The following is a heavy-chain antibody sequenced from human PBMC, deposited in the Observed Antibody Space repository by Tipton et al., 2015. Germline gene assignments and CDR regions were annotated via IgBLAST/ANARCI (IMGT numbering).Heavy chain of an antibody. CDR1: GGSVSTSNYY. D-gene: IGHD4-17*01. J-gene: IGHJ3*02. V-gene: IGHV4-61*01. Sequence: TLSLTCSVSGGSVSTSNYYWGWIRQSPGKGLEWIGYISYSGSTHYNPSLKRRVTISLDTSKNQFSLTLNSVTAADTAVYYCARHTVTTEFDVFDIWGQGTRVTVSS. CDR3: ARHTVTTEFDVFDI. CDR2: ISYSGST.